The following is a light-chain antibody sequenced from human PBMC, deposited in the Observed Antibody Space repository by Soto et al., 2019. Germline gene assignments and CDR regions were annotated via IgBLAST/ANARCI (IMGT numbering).Light chain of an antibody. V-gene: IGKV1-5*03. Sequence: DIQMTQSPSTLSGSVGDRVTITCRAVQTISSWLAWYQQKPGKAPKLLIYKASTVKSGVPSRFSGSGSGPDFTLTISSLQPDDFATYYCQHYNSYSEAFGQGTKVDI. CDR3: QHYNSYSEA. CDR1: QTISSW. CDR2: KAS. J-gene: IGKJ1*01.